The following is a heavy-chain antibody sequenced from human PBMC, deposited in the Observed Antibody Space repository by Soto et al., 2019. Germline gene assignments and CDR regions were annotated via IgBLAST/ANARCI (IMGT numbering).Heavy chain of an antibody. Sequence: SVKDSCTAYGGSFSSYAISLVRKATGQGLEWMGGIIPIFGTANYAQKFQGRVTITADKSTSTAYMELSSLRSEDTAVYYCAGEAAGTHYYYYGMDVWGQGTTVTVSS. D-gene: IGHD6-13*01. V-gene: IGHV1-69*06. CDR3: AGEAAGTHYYYYGMDV. CDR2: IIPIFGTA. CDR1: GGSFSSYA. J-gene: IGHJ6*02.